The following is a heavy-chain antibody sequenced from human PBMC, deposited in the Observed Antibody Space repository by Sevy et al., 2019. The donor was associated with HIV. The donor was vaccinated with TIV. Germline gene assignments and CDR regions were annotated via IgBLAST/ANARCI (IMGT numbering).Heavy chain of an antibody. CDR2: IYYSGST. D-gene: IGHD3-10*01. Sequence: SETLSLTCTVSGGSISSYYWSWIRQPPGKGLEWIGYIYYSGSTNYNPSLKSRVTISVDTSKNQFSLKMSSVTDADTAVHYCASFRYGSGSYDAYYFDYWGQGTLVTVSS. J-gene: IGHJ4*02. CDR1: GGSISSYY. V-gene: IGHV4-59*01. CDR3: ASFRYGSGSYDAYYFDY.